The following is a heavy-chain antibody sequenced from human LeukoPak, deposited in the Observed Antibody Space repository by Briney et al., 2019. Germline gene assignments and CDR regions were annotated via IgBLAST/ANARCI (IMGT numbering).Heavy chain of an antibody. CDR1: GFTFSSND. D-gene: IGHD3-22*01. CDR3: ARVLWGYYDSSGYYYSAYYGMDV. CDR2: IGTAGDT. V-gene: IGHV3-13*01. J-gene: IGHJ6*02. Sequence: GGSLRLSCAASGFTFSSNDMHWVRKPPGKGLEWVSAIGTAGDTYYPGSVKGRFTISRENAKNSLYLQMNSLRAGDTAVYYCARVLWGYYDSSGYYYSAYYGMDVWGQGTTVTVSS.